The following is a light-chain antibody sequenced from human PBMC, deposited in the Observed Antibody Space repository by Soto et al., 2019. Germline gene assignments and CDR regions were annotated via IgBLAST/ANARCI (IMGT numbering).Light chain of an antibody. CDR1: QSLVYSDGNTY. Sequence: DIVMTQTPLSSPVTLGQPASISCRSSQSLVYSDGNTYLSWLQQRPGQPPRLLIYQISNRFSGVPDRFSGSGAGTDFTLKISRVEAEDVGVYYCMQATQFPLTFGPGTKVDI. CDR2: QIS. CDR3: MQATQFPLT. V-gene: IGKV2-24*01. J-gene: IGKJ3*01.